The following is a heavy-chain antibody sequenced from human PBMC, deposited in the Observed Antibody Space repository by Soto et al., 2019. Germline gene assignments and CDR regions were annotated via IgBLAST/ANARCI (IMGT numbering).Heavy chain of an antibody. CDR1: GFTFSSYA. CDR2: ISGSGSPT. V-gene: IGHV3-23*01. Sequence: SLRLSCAASGFTFSSYAMTWVRQAPGRGLEWVSAISGSGSPTYYADSVKGRFTISRDTSKNTLYLQMNSLRAEDTAVYYCAKDRYGDYGGIDYWGQGTMVTVSS. D-gene: IGHD4-17*01. J-gene: IGHJ4*02. CDR3: AKDRYGDYGGIDY.